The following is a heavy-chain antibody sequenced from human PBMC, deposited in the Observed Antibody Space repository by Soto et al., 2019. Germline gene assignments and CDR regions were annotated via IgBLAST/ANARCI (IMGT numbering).Heavy chain of an antibody. D-gene: IGHD3-3*01. CDR3: AKDQRNITIFGVVPPHGMDV. CDR1: GYTFTGYY. J-gene: IGHJ6*02. Sequence: ASVKFSCKSSGYTFTGYYMHWVRQAPGQGLEWMGWINPNSGGTNYAQKFQGWVTMTRDTSISTAYMELSRLRSDDTAVYYCAKDQRNITIFGVVPPHGMDVWGQGNTVTVS. CDR2: INPNSGGT. V-gene: IGHV1-2*04.